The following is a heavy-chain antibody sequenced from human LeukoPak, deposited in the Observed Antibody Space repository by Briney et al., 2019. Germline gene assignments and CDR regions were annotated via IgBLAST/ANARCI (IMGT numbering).Heavy chain of an antibody. D-gene: IGHD2-2*01. CDR2: FDPEDGET. V-gene: IGHV1-24*01. CDR1: GYTLTELS. Sequence: GASVKVSCKVSGYTLTELSMHWVRQAPGKGLEWMGGFDPEDGETIYAQKFQGRVTMTEDTSTDTAYMELSSLRSEDTAVYYCATTPSWCSSTSCPGGWDYWGQGTLVTVSS. CDR3: ATTPSWCSSTSCPGGWDY. J-gene: IGHJ4*02.